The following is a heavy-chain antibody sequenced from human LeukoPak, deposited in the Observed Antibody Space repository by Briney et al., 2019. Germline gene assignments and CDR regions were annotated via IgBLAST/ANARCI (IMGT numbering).Heavy chain of an antibody. Sequence: GGSLRLSCAASGVTFSSYVMSWVRQAPGKGLEWVSAISGSGGSTYYADSVKRRFTISTDNSKNTLYLQMNSLSAEHTALYYCAKDSYSYGTNYFDYWGQGPLVTVSS. D-gene: IGHD5-18*01. J-gene: IGHJ4*02. V-gene: IGHV3-23*01. CDR3: AKDSYSYGTNYFDY. CDR2: ISGSGGST. CDR1: GVTFSSYV.